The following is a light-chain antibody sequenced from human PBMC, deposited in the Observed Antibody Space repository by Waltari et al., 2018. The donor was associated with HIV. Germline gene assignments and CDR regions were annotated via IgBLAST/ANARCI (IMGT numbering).Light chain of an antibody. V-gene: IGLV1-47*01. CDR1: GFYFGRTD. CDR2: RSN. Sequence: SLLTQPPSASGTPGQRVTTSGFGRGFYFGRTDVYWYQHPPGTAPKLLIYRSNQRPSGVPDRFSGSKSGTSASLAISGLRSEDEADYYCAAWDDSLSGPVFGGGTKLTVL. J-gene: IGLJ3*02. CDR3: AAWDDSLSGPV.